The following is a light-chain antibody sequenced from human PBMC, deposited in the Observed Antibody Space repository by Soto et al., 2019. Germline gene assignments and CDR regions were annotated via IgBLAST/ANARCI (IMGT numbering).Light chain of an antibody. CDR2: ASS. CDR3: QQANSFPIT. J-gene: IGKJ3*01. Sequence: DLQMTQSPSSVSASVGDRVTITCRASQDILSWLAWYQQKPGEAPRLLIYASSNLQSGVPSRFSGSGSGTDFTLPISSLQPEDFATYYCQQANSFPITFGPGTRLDIK. V-gene: IGKV1-12*01. CDR1: QDILSW.